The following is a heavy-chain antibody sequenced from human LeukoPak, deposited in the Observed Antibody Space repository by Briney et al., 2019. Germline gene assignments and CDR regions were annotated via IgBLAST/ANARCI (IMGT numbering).Heavy chain of an antibody. D-gene: IGHD2-2*01. J-gene: IGHJ5*02. CDR3: ARLSYCSSTSCKYNWFDP. CDR1: GGSITNYY. V-gene: IGHV4-59*01. CDR2: IFYSGSP. Sequence: PSETLSLTCTVSGGSITNYYWSWIRQPPGKGLEWIAYIFYSGSPNYDPSLKSRITISVDTSKNQFSLKLSSVTAADTAVYYCARLSYCSSTSCKYNWFDPWGQGTLVTVSS.